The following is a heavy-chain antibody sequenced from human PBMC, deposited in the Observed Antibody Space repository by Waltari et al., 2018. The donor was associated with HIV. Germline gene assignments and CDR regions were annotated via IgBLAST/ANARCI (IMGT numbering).Heavy chain of an antibody. Sequence: QVQLVESGGGVVQPGGSLRLSCAASEFTFSSYGMHGVRQAPGKGLEWVAFIRHDGSNKDYADSVKGRFTITRDNPKNTLYLQMNSLRAEDTAMYYCAKELRFLSRYFGMDVWGQGTTVTVSS. J-gene: IGHJ6*02. CDR1: EFTFSSYG. D-gene: IGHD3-3*01. CDR2: IRHDGSNK. CDR3: AKELRFLSRYFGMDV. V-gene: IGHV3-30*02.